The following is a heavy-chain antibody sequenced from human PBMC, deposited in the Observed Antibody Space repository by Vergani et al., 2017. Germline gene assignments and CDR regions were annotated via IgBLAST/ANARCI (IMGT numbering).Heavy chain of an antibody. CDR2: IYYSGST. D-gene: IGHD4-11*01. Sequence: QVQLQESGPGLVKPSETLSLTCTVSGGSISSYYWSWIRQPPGKGLEWIGYIYYSGSTNYNPSLKSRVTISVDTSKNQFSLKLSSVTAADTAVYYCARGRSNPSYYYYYMDVWGKGTTVTVSS. CDR3: ARGRSNPSYYYYYMDV. CDR1: GGSISSYY. J-gene: IGHJ6*03. V-gene: IGHV4-59*01.